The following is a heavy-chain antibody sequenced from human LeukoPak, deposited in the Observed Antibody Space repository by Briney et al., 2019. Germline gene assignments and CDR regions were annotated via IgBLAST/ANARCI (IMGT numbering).Heavy chain of an antibody. D-gene: IGHD3-16*02. V-gene: IGHV4-59*01. CDR2: IYYSGST. CDR1: GGSISSYY. CDR3: ARVKITFGGVIAYFDY. J-gene: IGHJ4*02. Sequence: PSETLSLTRTVSGGSISSYYWSWIRQPPGKGLEWIGYIYYSGSTNYNPSLKSRVTISVDTSKNQFSLKLSSVTAADTAVYYCARVKITFGGVIAYFDYWGQGTLVTVSS.